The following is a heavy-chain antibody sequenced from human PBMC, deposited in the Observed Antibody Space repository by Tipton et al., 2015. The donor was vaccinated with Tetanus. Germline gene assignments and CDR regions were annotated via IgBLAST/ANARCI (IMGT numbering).Heavy chain of an antibody. D-gene: IGHD3-10*01. CDR3: ARDNRVPLRFGELLEFYYYYGMDV. Sequence: QLVQSGAEVKPSETLSLTCTVSGGSISTYYWSWIRQPPGKGLEWIGTIYYSGSTYYNPSLKSRVTISVDTSKNQFSLKLSSVTAADTAVYYCARDNRVPLRFGELLEFYYYYGMDVWGQGTTVTVSS. CDR1: GGSISTYY. V-gene: IGHV4-59*01. CDR2: IYYSGST. J-gene: IGHJ6*02.